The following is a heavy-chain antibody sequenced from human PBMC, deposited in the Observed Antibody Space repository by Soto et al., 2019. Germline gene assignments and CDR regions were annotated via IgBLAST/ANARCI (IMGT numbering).Heavy chain of an antibody. CDR3: ARGGKNYGDYGKYYFDY. CDR1: GGTFSSYA. Sequence: QVQLVQSGAEVKKPGSSVKVSCKASGGTFSSYAISWVRQAPGQGLEWMGGIIPNFGTANYAQKFQGRVTITADESTSTAYMVLSSLRSEDTAVYYCARGGKNYGDYGKYYFDYWGQGTLVTVSS. V-gene: IGHV1-69*12. CDR2: IIPNFGTA. D-gene: IGHD4-17*01. J-gene: IGHJ4*02.